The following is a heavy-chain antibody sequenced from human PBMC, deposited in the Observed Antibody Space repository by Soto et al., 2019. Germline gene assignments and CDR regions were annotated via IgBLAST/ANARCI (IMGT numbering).Heavy chain of an antibody. Sequence: PSETLSLTCAVYGESFSAYYWNWIRQPPGKGLEWIGEINQSGSTSYNPSLKSRVTISVDTSKNQFSLRLTSVAAADTAVYYCATSYYDTTGLDFWGQGTLVTVS. CDR2: INQSGST. CDR3: ATSYYDTTGLDF. V-gene: IGHV4-34*01. D-gene: IGHD3-22*01. J-gene: IGHJ4*02. CDR1: GESFSAYY.